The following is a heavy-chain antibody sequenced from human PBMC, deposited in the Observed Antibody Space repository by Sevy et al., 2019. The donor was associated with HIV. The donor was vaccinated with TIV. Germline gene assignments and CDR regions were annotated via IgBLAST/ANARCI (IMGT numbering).Heavy chain of an antibody. CDR1: GFTLSKYS. CDR2: LSFGCGEI. V-gene: IGHV3-23*01. J-gene: IGHJ4*02. Sequence: GGSLRLSCAASGFTLSKYSMSWVRQPPGKGLEWVSTLSFGCGEINYADSVKGRSTISRDNSKSSVYLQMNNLRPEDTAVYYCAREGCTKPHDYWGQGTLVTVSS. CDR3: AREGCTKPHDY. D-gene: IGHD2-8*01.